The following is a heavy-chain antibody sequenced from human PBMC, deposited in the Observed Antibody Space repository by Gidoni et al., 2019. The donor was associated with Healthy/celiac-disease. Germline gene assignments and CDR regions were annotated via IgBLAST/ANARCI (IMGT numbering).Heavy chain of an antibody. Sequence: QVQLQESGPGLVKPSETLSLTCTAPGGSISSYYWSWIRQPPGKGLEWIGYIYYSGSTNYNPSLKSRVTISVDTSKNQFSLKLSSVTAADTAVYYCARGSLSHYYYYYMDVWGKGTTVTVSS. J-gene: IGHJ6*03. CDR1: GGSISSYY. CDR2: IYYSGST. CDR3: ARGSLSHYYYYYMDV. V-gene: IGHV4-59*01.